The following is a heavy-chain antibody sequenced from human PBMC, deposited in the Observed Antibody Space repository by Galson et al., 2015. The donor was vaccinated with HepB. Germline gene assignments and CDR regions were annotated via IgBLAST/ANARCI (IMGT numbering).Heavy chain of an antibody. D-gene: IGHD2-2*02. V-gene: IGHV4-34*01. CDR2: INHSGST. Sequence: ETLSLTCAVYGGSFSGYYWSWIRQPPGKGLEWIGEINHSGSTNYNPSLKSRVTISVDTSKNQFSLKLSSVTAADTAVYYCASPVVPAAIPDYYYYGMDVWGQGTTVTVSS. CDR1: GGSFSGYY. CDR3: ASPVVPAAIPDYYYYGMDV. J-gene: IGHJ6*02.